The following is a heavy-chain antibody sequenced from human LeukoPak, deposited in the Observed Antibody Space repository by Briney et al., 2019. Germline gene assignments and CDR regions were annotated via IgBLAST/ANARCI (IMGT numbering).Heavy chain of an antibody. V-gene: IGHV3-11*01. CDR2: ISSGGSII. CDR1: GFTFSDYY. D-gene: IGHD1-26*01. CDR3: ARHAVGTTYYFDY. J-gene: IGHJ4*02. Sequence: GGSLRLSCAASGFTFSDYYMSWIRQAPGKGLEWVSYISSGGSIIYYEDSVKGRFTISRDNAKNSLFLQMNSLRAEDTAMYYCARHAVGTTYYFDYWGQGTLVTVSS.